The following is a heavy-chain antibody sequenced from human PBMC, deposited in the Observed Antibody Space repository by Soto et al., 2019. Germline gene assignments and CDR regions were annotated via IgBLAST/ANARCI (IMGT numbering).Heavy chain of an antibody. D-gene: IGHD3-22*01. CDR1: GYTFTSYG. CDR3: ARVRSTMIVVVSAFDI. V-gene: IGHV1-18*04. Sequence: ASVKVSCKASGYTFTSYGISWVRQAAGQGLEWMGWISAYNGNTNYAQKLQGRVTMTTVTSTSPAYMELRSLRSDDTAVYYCARVRSTMIVVVSAFDIWGQGTMVTVSS. J-gene: IGHJ3*02. CDR2: ISAYNGNT.